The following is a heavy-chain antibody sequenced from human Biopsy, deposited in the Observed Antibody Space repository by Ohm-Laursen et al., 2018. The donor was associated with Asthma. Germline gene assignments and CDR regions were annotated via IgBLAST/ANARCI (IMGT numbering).Heavy chain of an antibody. CDR1: GGSVSTGRYY. CDR3: ARGPNYHGSGRAPIGMDV. V-gene: IGHV4-61*01. D-gene: IGHD3-10*01. Sequence: LSLTCLVSGGSVSTGRYYWSWNRQPLGEGLEWLGYIYYTGSDNYNPSLKSRVTISVDTSKNQFSLRLNSVTAADTAVYYCARGPNYHGSGRAPIGMDVWGQGTTVTVSS. CDR2: IYYTGSD. J-gene: IGHJ6*02.